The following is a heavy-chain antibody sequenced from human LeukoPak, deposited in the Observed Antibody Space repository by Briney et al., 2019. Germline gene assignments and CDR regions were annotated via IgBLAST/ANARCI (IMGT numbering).Heavy chain of an antibody. CDR1: GFTFSTYA. Sequence: LPGGSLRLSCAASGFTFSTYAMSWVRQAPGRGLEWVSTFSRNGVNTFYADSVKGRFTMSRDNSKNMFYMDMNSLRDEDTALYYCARVGDWRDYFGMDVWGQGTTVTV. J-gene: IGHJ6*02. CDR2: FSRNGVNT. D-gene: IGHD2-21*02. V-gene: IGHV3-23*01. CDR3: ARVGDWRDYFGMDV.